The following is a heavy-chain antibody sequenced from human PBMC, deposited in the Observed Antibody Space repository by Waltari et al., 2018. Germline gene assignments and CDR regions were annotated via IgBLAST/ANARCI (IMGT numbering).Heavy chain of an antibody. V-gene: IGHV4-34*01. CDR1: GGSFTGNY. J-gene: IGHJ6*02. CDR3: ARGRGWEDLVAGDYYYGMDV. CDR2: VNQSGHT. D-gene: IGHD6-19*01. Sequence: QLHLQPWGAGLLRPSATLSLTCGVDGGSFTGNYWRWIRQTPGKGLEWIGEVNQSGHTNYNPSLTSRVTISVDTSKSQFFLTLISVTAADTAVYYCARGRGWEDLVAGDYYYGMDVWGQGTTVTVSS.